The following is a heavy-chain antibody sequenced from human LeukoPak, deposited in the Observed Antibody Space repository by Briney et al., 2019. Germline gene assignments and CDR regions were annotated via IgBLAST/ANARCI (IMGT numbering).Heavy chain of an antibody. CDR3: ARHFTYYYDSSGYPRDAFDI. D-gene: IGHD3-22*01. CDR2: IYYSGST. CDR1: GDSISPYY. V-gene: IGHV4-59*08. J-gene: IGHJ3*02. Sequence: SETLSLTCTVSGDSISPYYRSWIRQSPGKGLVWIGYIYYSGSTNYNPSLKSRVTISVDMSKNQFSLILSSVTAADTALYYCARHFTYYYDSSGYPRDAFDIWGQGTMVTVSS.